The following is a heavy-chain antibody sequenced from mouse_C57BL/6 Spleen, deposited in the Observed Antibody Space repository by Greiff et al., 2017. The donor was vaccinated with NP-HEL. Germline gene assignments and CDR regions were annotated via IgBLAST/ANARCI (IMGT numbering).Heavy chain of an antibody. Sequence: EVKLMESGPELVKPGASVKMSCKASGYTFTDYNMHWVKQSHGKSLEWIGYLNPNNGGNSYNQKFKGKATLTVNKSSSTAYMELRSLTSEDSAVYYCARGGSDYYAMDYGGQGTSVTVSA. J-gene: IGHJ4*01. CDR3: ARGGSDYYAMDY. V-gene: IGHV1-22*01. CDR1: GYTFTDYN. CDR2: LNPNNGGN.